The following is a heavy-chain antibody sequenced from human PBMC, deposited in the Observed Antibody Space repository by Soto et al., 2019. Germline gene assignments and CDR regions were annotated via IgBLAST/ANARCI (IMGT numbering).Heavy chain of an antibody. CDR1: GGTFSSYT. CDR2: IIPMLGIP. J-gene: IGHJ4*02. V-gene: IGHV1-69*04. Sequence: GASVKVSCKASGGTFSSYTINWVRQAPGQGLEWMGRIIPMLGIPNYAQKFQGRVTMTADTSISTAYMELSRLRSDDTAMYYCAREYGDYDRNFDYWGQGTLVTVSA. CDR3: AREYGDYDRNFDY. D-gene: IGHD4-17*01.